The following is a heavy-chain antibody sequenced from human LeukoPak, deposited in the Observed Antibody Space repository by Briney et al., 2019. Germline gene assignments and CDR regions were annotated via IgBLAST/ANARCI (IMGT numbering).Heavy chain of an antibody. D-gene: IGHD6-19*01. CDR2: IYYSGST. J-gene: IGHJ4*02. CDR3: AREAGYSSGWYVVN. V-gene: IGHV4-39*07. Sequence: SETLSLTCTVSGGSISSSSYYWGWIRQPPGKGLEWIGSIYYSGSTYYNPSLKSRVTISVDRSKNQFSLKLSSVTAADTAVYYCAREAGYSSGWYVVNWGQGTLVTVSS. CDR1: GGSISSSSYY.